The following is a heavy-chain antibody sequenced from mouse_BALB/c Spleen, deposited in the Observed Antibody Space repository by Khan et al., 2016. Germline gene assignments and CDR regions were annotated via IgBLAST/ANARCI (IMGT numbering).Heavy chain of an antibody. CDR3: ARSWDGALWFAY. Sequence: EVQLQESGPDLVKPSQSLSLTCTVTGYSITSGYSWHWIRQFPGNKLEWMGYIHYSGSTKYNQSLKSRISITRDTSKNQFFLQLNSVTTEDTAPFSCARSWDGALWFAYLCQGTLVTVSA. CDR2: IHYSGST. J-gene: IGHJ3*01. CDR1: GYSITSGYS. V-gene: IGHV3-1*02. D-gene: IGHD4-1*01.